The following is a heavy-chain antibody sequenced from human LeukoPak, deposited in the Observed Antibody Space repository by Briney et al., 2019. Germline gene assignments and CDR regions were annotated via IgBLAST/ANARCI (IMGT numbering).Heavy chain of an antibody. CDR2: ISTSSSYI. Sequence: GGSLRLSCAASGFTFSSYSMSWVRQAPGKGLEWVSSISTSSSYIYYADSVKGRFTIPRDNAKNSLYVKMNSLRAEDTAVYYCARVGIQLYDYWGQGTMVTVSS. D-gene: IGHD5-18*01. V-gene: IGHV3-21*01. CDR3: ARVGIQLYDY. J-gene: IGHJ4*02. CDR1: GFTFSSYS.